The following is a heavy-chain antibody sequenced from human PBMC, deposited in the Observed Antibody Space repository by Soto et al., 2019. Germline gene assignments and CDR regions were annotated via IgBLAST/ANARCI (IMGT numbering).Heavy chain of an antibody. Sequence: EVQLVESGGGLVQPGGSLRLSCAASGFTFSSYEMNWVRQAPGKGLEWVSYISSSGSTIYYADSVKGRFTISRDNAKNSLYLQMNSLRAEDTAVYYCARDPLYCSSTSCYTLGYYFDYWGQGTLVTVSS. CDR1: GFTFSSYE. CDR3: ARDPLYCSSTSCYTLGYYFDY. J-gene: IGHJ4*02. V-gene: IGHV3-48*03. CDR2: ISSSGSTI. D-gene: IGHD2-2*02.